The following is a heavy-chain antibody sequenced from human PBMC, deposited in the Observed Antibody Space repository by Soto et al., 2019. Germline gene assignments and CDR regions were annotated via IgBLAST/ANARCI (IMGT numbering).Heavy chain of an antibody. CDR2: IIPIFGTA. V-gene: IGHV1-69*01. CDR1: GGTFSSYA. D-gene: IGHD4-17*01. CDR3: ARDPYGDSAQGDAFDI. J-gene: IGHJ3*02. Sequence: QVRLVQSGAEVKKPGSSVKVSCKASGGTFSSYAISWVRQAPGQGLEWMGGIIPIFGTANYAQKFQGRVTITADESTSTAYMELSSLRSEDTAVYYCARDPYGDSAQGDAFDIWGQGTMVTVSS.